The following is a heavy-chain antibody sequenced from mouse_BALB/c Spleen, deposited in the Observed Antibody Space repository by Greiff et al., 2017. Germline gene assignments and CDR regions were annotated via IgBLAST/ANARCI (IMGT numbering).Heavy chain of an antibody. J-gene: IGHJ2*01. CDR2: INPSSGYT. CDR3: ARPGSSSFFDY. Sequence: VQLQQSAAELARPGASVKMSCKASGYTFTSYTMHWVKQRPGQGLEWIGYINPSSGYTEYNQKFKDKTTLTADKSSSTAYMQLSSLTSEDSAVYYCARPGSSSFFDYWGQGTTLTVSS. D-gene: IGHD1-1*01. V-gene: IGHV1-4*02. CDR1: GYTFTSYT.